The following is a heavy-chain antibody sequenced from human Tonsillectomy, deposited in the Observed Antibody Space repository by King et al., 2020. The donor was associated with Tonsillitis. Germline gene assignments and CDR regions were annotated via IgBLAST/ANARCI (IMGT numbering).Heavy chain of an antibody. CDR3: ERSGGDYYGSGSHYNFFDY. D-gene: IGHD3-10*01. Sequence: MQLLESGPGLVKPSGTLSLTCAVSGGSISSSNWWNWVRQPPGKGLEWIGEIHHSGSTNYNPSLKSRVTISVDKSKNQFSLKLSSVTAADTAVYYCERSGGDYYGSGSHYNFFDYWGQGTLVTVSS. V-gene: IGHV4-4*02. CDR1: GGSISSSNW. CDR2: IHHSGST. J-gene: IGHJ4*02.